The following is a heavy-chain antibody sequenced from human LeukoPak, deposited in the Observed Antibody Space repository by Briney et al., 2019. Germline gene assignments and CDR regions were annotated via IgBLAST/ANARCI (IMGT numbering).Heavy chain of an antibody. D-gene: IGHD3-10*01. CDR1: GYTFTSYG. Sequence: ASVKVSCKASGYTFTSYGISWVRQAPGQGLEWMGGIIPIFGTANYAQKFQGRVTITADESTSTAYMELSSLRSEDTAVYYCARENYYGSGSSSYYMDVWGKGTTVTVSS. CDR3: ARENYYGSGSSSYYMDV. V-gene: IGHV1-69*13. CDR2: IIPIFGTA. J-gene: IGHJ6*03.